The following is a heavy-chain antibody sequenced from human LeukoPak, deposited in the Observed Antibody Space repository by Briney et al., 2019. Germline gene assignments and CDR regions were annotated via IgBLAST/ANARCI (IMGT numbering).Heavy chain of an antibody. CDR2: IYTSGST. J-gene: IGHJ4*02. Sequence: PSETLSLTCTVSGGSISSYYWSWIRQPAGKGLEWIGRIYTSGSTKYNPSLKSRVTISVDTSKNQFSLKLSSVTAADTAVYYCASFTGDTAMVDYWGQGTLVTVSS. D-gene: IGHD5-18*01. CDR1: GGSISSYY. CDR3: ASFTGDTAMVDY. V-gene: IGHV4-4*07.